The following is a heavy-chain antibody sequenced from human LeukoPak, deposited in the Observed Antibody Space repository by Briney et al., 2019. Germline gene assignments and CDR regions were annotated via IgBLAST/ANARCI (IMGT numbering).Heavy chain of an antibody. CDR3: AKVPLRVRGVWHYYGMDV. CDR1: GFTFSSYS. V-gene: IGHV3-21*04. D-gene: IGHD3-10*01. CDR2: ISSSSSYT. Sequence: GGSLRLSCAASGFTFSSYSMNWVRQAPGKGLEWVSSISSSSSYTYYADSVKGRFTISRDNSKNTLYLQMNSLRAEDTAVYYCAKVPLRVRGVWHYYGMDVWGQGTTVTVSS. J-gene: IGHJ6*02.